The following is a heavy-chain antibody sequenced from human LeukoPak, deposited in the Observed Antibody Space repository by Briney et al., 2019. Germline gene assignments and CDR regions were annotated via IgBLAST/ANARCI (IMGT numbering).Heavy chain of an antibody. CDR3: ARAYSRSYSHFDD. Sequence: PSETLSLTCTVSGGSISGYCWSWIRQPPGKGLEWIGYIYTSGSTNYNPSLKSRVTISVDTSKNQFSLRLSSVTAADTAMYFCARAYSRSYSHFDDWGQGTLVTVSS. V-gene: IGHV4-4*09. CDR2: IYTSGST. D-gene: IGHD1-26*01. CDR1: GGSISGYC. J-gene: IGHJ4*02.